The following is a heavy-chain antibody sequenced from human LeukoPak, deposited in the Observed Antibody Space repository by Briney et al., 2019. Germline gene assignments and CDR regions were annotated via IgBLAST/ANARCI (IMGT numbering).Heavy chain of an antibody. CDR2: INSDGSST. CDR1: GFTFSGFW. Sequence: GGSLRLSCAASGFTFSGFWMHWVRQPPGKGLEYVSHINSDGSSTTYADSVKGRFTISRDNAKNTLFLQMNSLRAEDTAVYYCTRTRGPNWFDPWGQGTLVTVSS. D-gene: IGHD5-12*01. V-gene: IGHV3-74*03. J-gene: IGHJ5*02. CDR3: TRTRGPNWFDP.